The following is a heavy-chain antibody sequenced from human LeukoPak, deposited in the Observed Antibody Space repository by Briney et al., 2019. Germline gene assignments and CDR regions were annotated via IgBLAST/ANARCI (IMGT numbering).Heavy chain of an antibody. J-gene: IGHJ4*02. CDR3: ARAQGGIFGVVTELDY. Sequence: TGGSLRLSCAASGFTFSRYGMHWVRQAPGKGLEWVTAISYDGSNKYYADSVKGRFTISRDTSKNTLYLQMNSLRPEDTAVYYCARAQGGIFGVVTELDYWGQGTLVTVSS. V-gene: IGHV3-30*03. D-gene: IGHD3-3*01. CDR2: ISYDGSNK. CDR1: GFTFSRYG.